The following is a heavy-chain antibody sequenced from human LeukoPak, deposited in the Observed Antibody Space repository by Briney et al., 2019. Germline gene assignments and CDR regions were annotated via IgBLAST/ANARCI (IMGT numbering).Heavy chain of an antibody. V-gene: IGHV4-59*01. CDR2: IYYSGST. D-gene: IGHD6-19*01. Sequence: SETLSLTCTVSGGSISSYYWSWIRQPPGKGLEWIGYIYYSGSTNYNPSLKSRVTISVDTSKNRFSLKLSSVTAADTAVYYCASSYSSGWRRFDYWGQGTLVTVSS. J-gene: IGHJ4*02. CDR3: ASSYSSGWRRFDY. CDR1: GGSISSYY.